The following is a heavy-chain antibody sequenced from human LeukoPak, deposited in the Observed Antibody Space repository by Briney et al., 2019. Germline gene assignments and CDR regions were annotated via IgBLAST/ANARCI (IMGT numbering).Heavy chain of an antibody. J-gene: IGHJ6*02. D-gene: IGHD3-22*01. CDR3: ARDPYDSSGYYFERYGMDV. CDR2: INHSGGST. CDR1: GYTFTSYY. V-gene: IGHV1-46*01. Sequence: ASVKVSCKASGYTFTSYYMHWVRQAPGQGLEWMGIINHSGGSTNYAQKFQGRVTMTRDTSTSTVYMELSSLRSEDTAVYYCARDPYDSSGYYFERYGMDVWGQGTTVTVSS.